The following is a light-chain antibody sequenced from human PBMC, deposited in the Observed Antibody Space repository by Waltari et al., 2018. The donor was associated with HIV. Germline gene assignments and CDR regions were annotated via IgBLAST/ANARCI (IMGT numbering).Light chain of an antibody. Sequence: QSVPTQPPSASGTPGQTVTISCSGSTSNIGRNDVYWYQQFPGTAPRLVIHRNYQRPSGVPDRFPGSKSGTSASLTISWLRSDDEAEYYCAAWDDRWTSVVFGGGTKLTVL. CDR3: AAWDDRWTSVV. CDR2: RNY. CDR1: TSNIGRND. J-gene: IGLJ2*01. V-gene: IGLV1-47*01.